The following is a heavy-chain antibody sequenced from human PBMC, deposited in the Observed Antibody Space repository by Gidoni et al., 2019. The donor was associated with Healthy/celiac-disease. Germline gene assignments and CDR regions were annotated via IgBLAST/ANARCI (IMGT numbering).Heavy chain of an antibody. J-gene: IGHJ6*03. Sequence: EVQLVESGGGLVQPGGSLRLSCAASGFTFSSYSMNWVRQAPGKGLEWVSYISSSSSTIYYADSVKGRFTISRDNAKNSLYLQMNSLRDEDTAVYYCARVGSSWHSYYYYMDVWGKGTTVTVSS. CDR3: ARVGSSWHSYYYYMDV. D-gene: IGHD6-13*01. CDR1: GFTFSSYS. CDR2: ISSSSSTI. V-gene: IGHV3-48*02.